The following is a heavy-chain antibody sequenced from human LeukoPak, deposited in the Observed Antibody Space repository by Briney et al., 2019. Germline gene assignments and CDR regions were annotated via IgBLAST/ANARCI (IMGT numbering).Heavy chain of an antibody. CDR2: ISSSGSTI. CDR3: ARGGADYGDYFLDY. Sequence: GGSLRLSCAASGFTFSSYSMNWVRQAPGKGLEWVSYISSSGSTIYYADSVKGRFTISRDNAKNSLYLQMNSLRAEDTAVYYCARGGADYGDYFLDYWGQGTLVTVSS. J-gene: IGHJ4*02. D-gene: IGHD4-17*01. CDR1: GFTFSSYS. V-gene: IGHV3-48*04.